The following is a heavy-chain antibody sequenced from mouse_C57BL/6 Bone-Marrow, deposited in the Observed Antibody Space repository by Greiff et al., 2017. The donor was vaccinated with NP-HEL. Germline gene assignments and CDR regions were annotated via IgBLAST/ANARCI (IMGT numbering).Heavy chain of an antibody. V-gene: IGHV1-87*01. Sequence: VQLQQSGPELARPWASVKISCQAFYTFSRRVHFAIRDTNYWMQWVKQRPGQGLEWLGAIYPGKGGTSYNQKFKGKATLTADKSSSTAYMQLSSLTSEDSAVYYCACWDYDRYWYFDVWGTGTTVTVSS. CDR2: GQGLEWLG. CDR1: YTFSRRVH. D-gene: IGHD2-4*01. J-gene: IGHJ1*03. CDR3: SEDSAVYYCACWDYDRYWYFDV.